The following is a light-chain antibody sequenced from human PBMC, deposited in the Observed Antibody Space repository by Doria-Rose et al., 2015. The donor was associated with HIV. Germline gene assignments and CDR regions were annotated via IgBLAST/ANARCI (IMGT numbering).Light chain of an antibody. J-gene: IGKJ5*01. CDR1: QRVKSSY. Sequence: TQSPGTLSLSPGETATLSCRASQRVKSSYLAWYQQKPGQAPRLLIYDASTRATGIPDRFSGDVSGSDFTLTISRLEPEDVAVYYCQQYGTSRGTFGQGTRLEIK. V-gene: IGKV3-20*01. CDR2: DAS. CDR3: QQYGTSRGT.